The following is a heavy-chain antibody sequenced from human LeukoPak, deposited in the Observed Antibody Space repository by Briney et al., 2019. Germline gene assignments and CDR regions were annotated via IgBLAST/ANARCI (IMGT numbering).Heavy chain of an antibody. CDR1: GGSISSYY. CDR2: IYYSGST. Sequence: SETLSLTCTVSGGSISSYYWSWIRQPPGKGLEWIGYIYYSGSTNYNPALKSRVTISVDTSKNLFSLQLNSVTPEDTAVYYCARDDLQLVRRLGGSTEYYYYYYMDVWGKGTTVTVSS. V-gene: IGHV4-59*12. D-gene: IGHD6-13*01. CDR3: ARDDLQLVRRLGGSTEYYYYYYMDV. J-gene: IGHJ6*03.